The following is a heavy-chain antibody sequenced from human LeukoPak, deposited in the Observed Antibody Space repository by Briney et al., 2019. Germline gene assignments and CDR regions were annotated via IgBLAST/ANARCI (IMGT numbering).Heavy chain of an antibody. D-gene: IGHD3-10*01. CDR2: IYYSGST. Sequence: SETLSLTCTVSGGSISSHYWSWIRQRPGKGLEWIGYIYYSGSTNYNPSLKSRVTISVDTSKNQFSLKLSSVTAADTAVYYCARELWFGELGYWGQGTLVTVSS. J-gene: IGHJ4*02. CDR3: ARELWFGELGY. CDR1: GGSISSHY. V-gene: IGHV4-59*11.